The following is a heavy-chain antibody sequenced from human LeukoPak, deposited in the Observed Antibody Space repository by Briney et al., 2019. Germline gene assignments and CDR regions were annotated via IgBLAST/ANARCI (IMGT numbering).Heavy chain of an antibody. Sequence: SETLSLTCPVSGGSVSSGSHYWSWIRQPPGKGLEWIGHVYYSGSTSYNPSLKGRVTISVDRSKNQFSLKLSSVTAADTAVYYCARTSIAARRANAFDIWGQGTMVTVSS. D-gene: IGHD6-6*01. CDR1: GGSVSSGSHY. V-gene: IGHV4-61*01. CDR3: ARTSIAARRANAFDI. J-gene: IGHJ3*02. CDR2: VYYSGST.